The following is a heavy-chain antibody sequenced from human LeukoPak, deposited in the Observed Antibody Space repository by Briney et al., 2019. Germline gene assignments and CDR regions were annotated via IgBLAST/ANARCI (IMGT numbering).Heavy chain of an antibody. CDR3: ARGTVTMVDY. J-gene: IGHJ4*02. Sequence: GSLRLSCAASGFTVSSNCMSWVRQAPGRGLEWVSVIYSGGSTYYADSVKGRFTISRDNSKNTLFLQMNSLRAGDTAVYYCARGTVTMVDYWGQGTLVTVSS. CDR1: GFTVSSNC. D-gene: IGHD3-10*01. CDR2: IYSGGST. V-gene: IGHV3-66*01.